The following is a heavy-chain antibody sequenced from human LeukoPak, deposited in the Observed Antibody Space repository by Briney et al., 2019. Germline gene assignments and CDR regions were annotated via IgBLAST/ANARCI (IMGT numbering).Heavy chain of an antibody. V-gene: IGHV3-21*01. CDR3: ARVGIPTQWLVHNYYYYYMDV. D-gene: IGHD6-19*01. CDR2: ISSSSSYI. CDR1: GFTFSSYS. J-gene: IGHJ6*03. Sequence: PGGSLRLSCAASGFTFSSYSMNWVRQAPGKGLEWVSSISSSSSYIYYADSVKGRFTISRDNAKNSLYLQMNSLRAEDTAVYYCARVGIPTQWLVHNYYYYYMDVWGKGTTVTVSS.